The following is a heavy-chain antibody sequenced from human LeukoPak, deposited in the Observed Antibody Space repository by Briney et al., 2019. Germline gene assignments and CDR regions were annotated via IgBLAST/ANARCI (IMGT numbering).Heavy chain of an antibody. CDR3: TRRGQWLVDY. CDR2: IRSKANSYAT. J-gene: IGHJ4*02. Sequence: GGSLKLSCAASGFTFSGSAMHWVRQASGKGLEWVGRIRSKANSYATAYAASVKVRFTISRDDSKNTAYLQMNSLKTGDTAVYYCTRRGQWLVDYWGQGTLVTVSS. D-gene: IGHD6-19*01. V-gene: IGHV3-73*01. CDR1: GFTFSGSA.